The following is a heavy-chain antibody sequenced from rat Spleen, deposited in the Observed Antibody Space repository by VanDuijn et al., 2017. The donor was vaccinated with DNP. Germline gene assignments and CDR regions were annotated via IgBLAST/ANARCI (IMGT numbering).Heavy chain of an antibody. CDR1: GYTLTSYY. CDR3: ARRRLPYWYFDF. V-gene: IGHV1-43*01. J-gene: IGHJ1*01. CDR2: INTGSGGT. D-gene: IGHD1-4*01. Sequence: QVQLQQSGAELAKPGSSVKISCKASGYTLTSYYISWIKQTTGQGLDYIGYINTGSGGTNYNEKFRGKATLTVDTSSNTAFMQLSSLTPDDSAVYYCARRRLPYWYFDFWGPGTMVTVSS.